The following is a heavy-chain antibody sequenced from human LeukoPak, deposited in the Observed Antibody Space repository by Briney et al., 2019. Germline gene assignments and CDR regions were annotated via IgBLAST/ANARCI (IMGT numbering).Heavy chain of an antibody. Sequence: GGSLRLSCAASGFIFSSYALSWVRQAPGEGLEWVSAISGSGGSIYYADSVKGRFTISRDNSKNTLYLQMNSLRAEDTAVYYCAKEMMLRGAYFDYWGQGALVAVSA. CDR1: GFIFSSYA. D-gene: IGHD3-10*01. CDR2: ISGSGGSI. J-gene: IGHJ4*02. V-gene: IGHV3-23*01. CDR3: AKEMMLRGAYFDY.